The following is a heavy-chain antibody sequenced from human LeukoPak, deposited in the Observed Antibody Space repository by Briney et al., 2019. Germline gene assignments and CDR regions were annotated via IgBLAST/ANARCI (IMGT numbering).Heavy chain of an antibody. J-gene: IGHJ4*02. Sequence: GSLRISFAAAGFXFNTYGMDWVRPGPGKGVEWVAVIWSDGSNKFYADSVKGRFTISRDNSKNTLFLQMNSLRAEDTALYSCARDRGGSKYFDSWGQGTLVTVSS. D-gene: IGHD3-10*01. CDR3: ARDRGGSKYFDS. V-gene: IGHV3-33*01. CDR1: GFXFNTYG. CDR2: IWSDGSNK.